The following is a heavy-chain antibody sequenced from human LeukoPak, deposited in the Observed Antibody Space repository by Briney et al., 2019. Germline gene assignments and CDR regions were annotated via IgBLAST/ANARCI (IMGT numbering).Heavy chain of an antibody. CDR1: GGSISSGSYY. V-gene: IGHV4-61*02. Sequence: SQTLSLTCTVSGGSISSGSYYWSWIRQPAGKGLEWIGRIYTSGSTNYNPSLKSRVTMSVDTSKNQFSLKLRSVTAADTAVYYCARTTEAHSWRTRYYDYYMDVWGKGTTVTVSS. CDR3: ARTTEAHSWRTRYYDYYMDV. J-gene: IGHJ6*03. CDR2: IYTSGST. D-gene: IGHD6-13*01.